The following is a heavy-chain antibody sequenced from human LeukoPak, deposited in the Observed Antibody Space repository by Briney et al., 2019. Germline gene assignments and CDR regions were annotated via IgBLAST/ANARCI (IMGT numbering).Heavy chain of an antibody. Sequence: PGGSLRLSCAASGFTFSSYAMHWVRQAPGKGLEWVAVISYDGSNKYYADSVKGRFTISRDNSKKTLYLQMNSLKAEDTAVYCCVERDAAGLDYWGQGALVTVSS. J-gene: IGHJ4*02. CDR2: ISYDGSNK. CDR3: VERDAAGLDY. V-gene: IGHV3-30-3*01. D-gene: IGHD6-13*01. CDR1: GFTFSSYA.